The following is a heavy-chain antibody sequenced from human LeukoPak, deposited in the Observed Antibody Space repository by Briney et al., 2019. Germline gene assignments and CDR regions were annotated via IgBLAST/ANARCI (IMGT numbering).Heavy chain of an antibody. J-gene: IGHJ6*02. Sequence: GGSLRLSCAASGFTFSSYSMNWVRQAPGKGLEWVSSISSSSSYIYYADSVKGRFTISRDNANNSLYLQMNSLRAEDTAVYYCARDWGWNSNYYYYGLDVWGQGTTVTVSS. CDR1: GFTFSSYS. CDR3: ARDWGWNSNYYYYGLDV. D-gene: IGHD1-7*01. V-gene: IGHV3-21*01. CDR2: ISSSSSYI.